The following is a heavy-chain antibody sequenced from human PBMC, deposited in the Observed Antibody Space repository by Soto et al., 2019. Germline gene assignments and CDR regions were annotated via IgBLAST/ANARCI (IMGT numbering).Heavy chain of an antibody. Sequence: EVQILESGGGLVQPGGSLRLSCAASGFTFSSYALTWVRQAPGKGLEWVSSITGSGDYTRYTDSVKGRFTITRDNAKNTLFLQMKSLRADDTAIYYCGKDPNGDYFGAFDFWGQGTMVTVSS. V-gene: IGHV3-23*01. CDR1: GFTFSSYA. J-gene: IGHJ3*01. CDR3: GKDPNGDYFGAFDF. D-gene: IGHD4-17*01. CDR2: ITGSGDYT.